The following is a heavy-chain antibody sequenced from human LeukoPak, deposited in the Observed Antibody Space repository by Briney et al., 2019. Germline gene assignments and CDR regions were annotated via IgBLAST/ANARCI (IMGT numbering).Heavy chain of an antibody. CDR3: ARVGSWYYFDY. V-gene: IGHV4-59*01. CDR2: IHHSGNT. D-gene: IGHD6-19*01. J-gene: IGHJ4*02. CDR1: GGSINSNY. Sequence: SSETLSLTCTVSGGSINSNYWSWIRQPPGEGLEWIAYIHHSGNTNYNPSLKSRVTISRDMSKNQFSLKLTSVTAADTAMYYCARVGSWYYFDYWGQGILVTVSS.